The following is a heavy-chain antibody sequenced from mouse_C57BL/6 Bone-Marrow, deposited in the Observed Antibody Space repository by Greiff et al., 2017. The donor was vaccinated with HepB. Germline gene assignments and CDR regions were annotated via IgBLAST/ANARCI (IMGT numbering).Heavy chain of an antibody. Sequence: EVKLMESGGGLVQPGESLKLSCESNEYEFPSHDMSWVRKTPEKRLELVAAINSDGGSTYYPDTMERRFIISRDNTKKTLYLQMSSLRSEDTALYYCARRYDYDGGKGFAYWGQGTLVTVSA. CDR3: ARRYDYDGGKGFAY. V-gene: IGHV5-2*03. CDR1: EYEFPSHD. CDR2: INSDGGST. D-gene: IGHD2-4*01. J-gene: IGHJ3*01.